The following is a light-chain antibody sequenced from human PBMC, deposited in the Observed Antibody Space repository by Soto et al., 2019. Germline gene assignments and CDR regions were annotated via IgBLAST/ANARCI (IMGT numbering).Light chain of an antibody. CDR1: QGIRNF. Sequence: DIQMTQSPTSLSASVGDRVTITCRASQGIRNFVAWYQQKPGKAPKLLIYAASTLQSGVPSRFSGSGSGTEFTLTINSLQPEDVATYSCQKYSSVPVFGTGPKVQIK. CDR2: AAS. V-gene: IGKV1-27*01. CDR3: QKYSSVPV. J-gene: IGKJ3*01.